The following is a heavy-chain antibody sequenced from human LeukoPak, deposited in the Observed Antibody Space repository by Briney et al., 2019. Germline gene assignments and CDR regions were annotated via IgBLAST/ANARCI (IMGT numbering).Heavy chain of an antibody. Sequence: GASVKVSCKASGGTFSSYAISWVRQAPGQGLEWMGIINPSGGSTSYAQKFQGRVTMTRDTSTSTVYMELSSLRSEDTAVYYCARDPPIAAAGTFPRHGIDYWGQGTLVTVSS. D-gene: IGHD6-13*01. CDR3: ARDPPIAAAGTFPRHGIDY. CDR2: INPSGGST. J-gene: IGHJ4*02. V-gene: IGHV1-46*01. CDR1: GGTFSSYA.